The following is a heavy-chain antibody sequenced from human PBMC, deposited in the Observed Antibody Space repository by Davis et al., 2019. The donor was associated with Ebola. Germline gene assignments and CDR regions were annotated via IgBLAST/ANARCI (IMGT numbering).Heavy chain of an antibody. J-gene: IGHJ4*02. Sequence: SETLSLTCAVSGYSINRGYYWGWIRQPPGKGLEYIGSFYPSRSTYYNPSLKSRLTISIDTSKNQFSLKLSSVTAADTAVYYCARRSGSYSFYFDFWGQGTLVTVSS. CDR1: GYSINRGYY. CDR2: FYPSRST. D-gene: IGHD1-26*01. V-gene: IGHV4-38-2*01. CDR3: ARRSGSYSFYFDF.